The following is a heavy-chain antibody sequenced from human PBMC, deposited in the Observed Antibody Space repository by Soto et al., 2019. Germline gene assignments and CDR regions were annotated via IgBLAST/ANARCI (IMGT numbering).Heavy chain of an antibody. CDR3: ARVGVAMESNWFDP. V-gene: IGHV4-34*01. CDR1: GGSFSYYY. J-gene: IGHJ5*02. D-gene: IGHD3-3*01. Sequence: QVHLKQWGAGLLKPSETLSLTCAVYGGSFSYYYWTWIRQPPGKGLEWIGELNPSGGTHYNPSLKSRVIISVDTSKNQFSLKLSSVTAADTAVYYCARVGVAMESNWFDPWGQGTLVTVSS. CDR2: LNPSGGT.